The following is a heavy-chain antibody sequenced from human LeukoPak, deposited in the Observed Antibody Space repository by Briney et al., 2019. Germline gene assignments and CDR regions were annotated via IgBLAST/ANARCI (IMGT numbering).Heavy chain of an antibody. CDR3: ARDGGSSTKEPTGGYYYYGMDV. V-gene: IGHV3-23*01. CDR1: RLTYSNYD. D-gene: IGHD1-1*01. CDR2: IGGCGGRT. J-gene: IGHJ6*02. Sequence: GGTLRRSYAASRLTYSNYDMSLVRHALGHVLQGVAGIGGCGGRTYYADSVKGRFTVSRDNAKNTLYLQMNSLRAEDTAVYYCARDGGSSTKEPTGGYYYYGMDVWGQGTTVTVSS.